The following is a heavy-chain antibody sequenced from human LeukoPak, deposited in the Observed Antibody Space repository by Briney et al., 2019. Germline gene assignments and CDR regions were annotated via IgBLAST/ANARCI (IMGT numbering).Heavy chain of an antibody. Sequence: PGRSLRLSCAASGFTFSSYGMHWVRQAPGKGLEWVANIKQDGSEKYYVDSVKGRFTISRDNAKNSLYLQMNSLRAEDTAVYYCARVGEQQWLVRWNFDYWGQGTLVTVSS. V-gene: IGHV3-7*01. D-gene: IGHD6-19*01. J-gene: IGHJ4*02. CDR3: ARVGEQQWLVRWNFDY. CDR2: IKQDGSEK. CDR1: GFTFSSYG.